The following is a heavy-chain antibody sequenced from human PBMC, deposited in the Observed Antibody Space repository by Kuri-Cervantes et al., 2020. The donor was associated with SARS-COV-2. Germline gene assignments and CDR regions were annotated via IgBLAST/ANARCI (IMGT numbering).Heavy chain of an antibody. V-gene: IGHV3-21*01. CDR3: ARSLQVVAL. Sequence: GESLKISCAASGFTFSSYSMNWVRQAPGKGLEWVSSISSSSSYIYYADSVKGRFTISRDNAKNSLYLQMNSLRAEDTAVYCCARSLQVVALWGQGTLVTVSS. CDR2: ISSSSSYI. CDR1: GFTFSSYS. J-gene: IGHJ4*02. D-gene: IGHD2-15*01.